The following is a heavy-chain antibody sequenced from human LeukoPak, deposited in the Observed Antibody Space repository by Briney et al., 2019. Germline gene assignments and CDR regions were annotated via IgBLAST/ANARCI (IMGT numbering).Heavy chain of an antibody. D-gene: IGHD4-17*01. CDR3: TATVRYY. J-gene: IGHJ4*02. CDR2: IRSKAYGGTT. Sequence: GGSLRLSCAASGFTFSSYGMHWVRQAPGKGLEWVGFIRSKAYGGTTEYAASVKGRFTISRDDSKSIAYLQMNSLKTEDTAVYYCTATVRYYWGQGTLVTVSS. CDR1: GFTFSSYG. V-gene: IGHV3-49*04.